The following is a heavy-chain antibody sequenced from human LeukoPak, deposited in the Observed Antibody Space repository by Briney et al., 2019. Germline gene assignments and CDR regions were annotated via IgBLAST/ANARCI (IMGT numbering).Heavy chain of an antibody. Sequence: PSETLSLTCTVSGGSISSANYYWSWIRQPAGKGLEWIGRIYTSGSTNYNPSLKSRVTISIDTSKNQFSLKLSSVTAADTAVYYCARSSHLQDCSSTSCYADYWGQGTLVTVSS. V-gene: IGHV4-61*02. CDR1: GGSISSANYY. CDR2: IYTSGST. J-gene: IGHJ4*02. D-gene: IGHD2-2*01. CDR3: ARSSHLQDCSSTSCYADY.